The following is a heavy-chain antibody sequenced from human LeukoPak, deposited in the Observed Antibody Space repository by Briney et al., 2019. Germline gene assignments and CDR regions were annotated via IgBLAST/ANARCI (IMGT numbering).Heavy chain of an antibody. J-gene: IGHJ4*02. V-gene: IGHV3-7*05. CDR1: GYSFTSYW. D-gene: IGHD2-15*01. CDR2: IREDGSQI. CDR3: ARGGMIPTP. Sequence: GESLKISCKGSGYSFTSYWIGWVRQAPGKGLEWVANIREDGSQIYYVDSVKGRFTVSRDNAKNSLYLQMSSLRAEDTAVYYCARGGMIPTPGGQGTLVTVSS.